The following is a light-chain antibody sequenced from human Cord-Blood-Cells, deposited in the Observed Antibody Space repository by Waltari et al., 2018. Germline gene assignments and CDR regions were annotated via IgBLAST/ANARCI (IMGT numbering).Light chain of an antibody. J-gene: IGKJ4*01. V-gene: IGKV4-1*01. Sequence: DFVLTQSPDSLAVPLGERATINCTSRQSVFYSSNNKNYLAWYQQKPGQPPKLLIYWASTRESGVPDRFSGSGSGTDFTLTISSLQAEDVAVYYCQQYYSTPLTFGGGTKVEIK. CDR1: QSVFYSSNNKNY. CDR3: QQYYSTPLT. CDR2: WAS.